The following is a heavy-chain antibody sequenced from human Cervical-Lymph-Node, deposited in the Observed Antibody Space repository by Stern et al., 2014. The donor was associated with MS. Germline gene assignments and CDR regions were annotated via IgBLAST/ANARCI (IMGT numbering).Heavy chain of an antibody. CDR1: GFTFTTHY. J-gene: IGHJ5*02. V-gene: IGHV1-46*03. CDR3: TRVQRERRALDHFDP. Sequence: VQLVESGAEVKKPGASVKVSCEASGFTFTTHYMHWIRQAPGEGPELGGMINPNSGTTSYARQFQGRVIITRDTSTSTIYMELTGLRSEDTALYFCTRVQRERRALDHFDPWGQGTLVTVSS. D-gene: IGHD1-1*01. CDR2: INPNSGTT.